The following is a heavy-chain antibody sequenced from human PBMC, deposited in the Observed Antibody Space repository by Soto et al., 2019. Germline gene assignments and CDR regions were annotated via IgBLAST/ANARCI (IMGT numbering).Heavy chain of an antibody. Sequence: SETLSLTCTVSGGSISSYYWSWIRQPPGKGLEWIGYIYYGGSTNYNPSLKSRVTISVDTSKNQFSLKLSSVTAADTAVYYCARTPCGGDCYSQFDYWGQGTLVTVSS. CDR1: GGSISSYY. D-gene: IGHD2-21*02. V-gene: IGHV4-59*01. J-gene: IGHJ4*02. CDR2: IYYGGST. CDR3: ARTPCGGDCYSQFDY.